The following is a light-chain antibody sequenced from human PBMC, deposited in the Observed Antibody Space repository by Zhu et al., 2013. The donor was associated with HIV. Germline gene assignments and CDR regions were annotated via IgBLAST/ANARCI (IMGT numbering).Light chain of an antibody. CDR2: GNS. Sequence: QSVLTQPPSVSGAPGQRVTISCTGSSSNIGAGYDVHWYQQLPGTAPKLLIYGNSKRPSGIPERFSGSNSGNTATLTISGTQAMDEADYYCQAWDSSAYVVFGGGTKLTVL. CDR3: QAWDSSAYVV. V-gene: IGLV1-40*01. CDR1: SSNIGAGYD. J-gene: IGLJ2*01.